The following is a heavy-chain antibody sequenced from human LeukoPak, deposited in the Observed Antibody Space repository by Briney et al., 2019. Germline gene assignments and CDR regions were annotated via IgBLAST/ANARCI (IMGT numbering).Heavy chain of an antibody. D-gene: IGHD6-6*01. CDR2: IYTSGST. J-gene: IGHJ4*02. CDR3: ARDLGIAARPVDY. CDR1: GGSISSGSYY. V-gene: IGHV4-61*02. Sequence: PSETLSLTCTVSGGSISSGSYYWSWIRQPAGKGLEWIGRIYTSGSTNYNPSLKSRVTISVDTSKNQFSLKLSSVTAADTAVYYCARDLGIAARPVDYWGQGTLVTVSS.